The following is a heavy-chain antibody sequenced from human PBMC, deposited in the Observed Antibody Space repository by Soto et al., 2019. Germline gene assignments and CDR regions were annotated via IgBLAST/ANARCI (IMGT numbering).Heavy chain of an antibody. V-gene: IGHV1-69*01. CDR1: GGTFSSYA. Sequence: QVQLVQSGAEVKKPGSSVKVSCKASGGTFSSYAISWVRQAPGQGLEWMGGIIPIFGTANYAQKFQGRVTITADESRGTAYMGLGSLGSEETAVYYCARGEGGAVTAIPDAFDIWGQGTMVTVSS. J-gene: IGHJ3*02. CDR2: IIPIFGTA. D-gene: IGHD2-21*02. CDR3: ARGEGGAVTAIPDAFDI.